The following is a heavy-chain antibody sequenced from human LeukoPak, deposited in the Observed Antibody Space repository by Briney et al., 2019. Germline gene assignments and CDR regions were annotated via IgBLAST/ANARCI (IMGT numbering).Heavy chain of an antibody. Sequence: GGSLRLSCAAAGFTFPRHAMSWVRQAPGKGLEWVASSAGSGGSTHYADSVKGRFTISRDNSQNTVYLHMNSLRADDTAVYYYAQEHFDTSGYYSRFDNWGQGILVTVSS. CDR1: GFTFPRHA. D-gene: IGHD3-22*01. CDR2: SAGSGGST. CDR3: AQEHFDTSGYYSRFDN. J-gene: IGHJ4*02. V-gene: IGHV3-23*01.